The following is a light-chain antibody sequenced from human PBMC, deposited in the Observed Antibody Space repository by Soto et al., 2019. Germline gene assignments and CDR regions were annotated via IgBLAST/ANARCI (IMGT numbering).Light chain of an antibody. CDR2: GAS. CDR1: QSVSSN. J-gene: IGKJ1*01. CDR3: QQYNNWRWT. V-gene: IGKV3-15*01. Sequence: EIHLTQAPPTLCVPPWESATVSYRASQSVSSNLAWYQQKPGQAPRLLIYGASTRATGIPARFSGSGSGTEFTLTISSLQSEDFAVYYCQQYNNWRWTFGQGTKVDIK.